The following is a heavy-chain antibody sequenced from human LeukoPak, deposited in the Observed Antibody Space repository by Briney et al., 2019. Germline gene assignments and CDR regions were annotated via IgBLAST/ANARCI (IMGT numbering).Heavy chain of an antibody. CDR1: GFTFSSYG. V-gene: IGHV3-7*01. CDR3: ARDRFQTPWRVPSFFGFDP. Sequence: GGSLRLSCAASGFTFSSYGMSWVRQAPGKGLEWVANINHNGSEKYYVDSVKGRFTISRDNAKNSLYLQMNSLRAEDTAVYYCARDRFQTPWRVPSFFGFDPGGRGTLVTVSS. D-gene: IGHD2-2*01. J-gene: IGHJ5*02. CDR2: INHNGSEK.